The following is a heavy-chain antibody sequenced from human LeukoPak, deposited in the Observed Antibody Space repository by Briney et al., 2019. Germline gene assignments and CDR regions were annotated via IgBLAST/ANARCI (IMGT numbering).Heavy chain of an antibody. CDR2: TYYRSKWYD. J-gene: IGHJ4*02. V-gene: IGHV6-1*01. Sequence: SQTLSLTCAISGDSVSRNTAAWNWFRQSPSRGLEWLGRTYYRSKWYDDYAVSVESRITINPDTSKNQFSLQLNSVTPDDTAVYYCARGGAVGATTFDYWGQGTLVTVSS. CDR1: GDSVSRNTAA. D-gene: IGHD1-26*01. CDR3: ARGGAVGATTFDY.